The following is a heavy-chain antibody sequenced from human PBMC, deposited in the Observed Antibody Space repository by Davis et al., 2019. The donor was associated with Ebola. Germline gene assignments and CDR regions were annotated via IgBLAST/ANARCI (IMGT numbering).Heavy chain of an antibody. CDR1: GYTFTSYG. J-gene: IGHJ5*02. Sequence: ASVKVSCKASGYTFTSYGISWVRQAPGQGLEWMGWISAYNGNTNYAQKLQGRVTLTTDTSTSTAYMELRSLRSDDTAVYYCARDLYQVQVYSSSSGVLTWGQGTLVTVSS. CDR3: ARDLYQVQVYSSSSGVLT. D-gene: IGHD6-6*01. CDR2: ISAYNGNT. V-gene: IGHV1-18*04.